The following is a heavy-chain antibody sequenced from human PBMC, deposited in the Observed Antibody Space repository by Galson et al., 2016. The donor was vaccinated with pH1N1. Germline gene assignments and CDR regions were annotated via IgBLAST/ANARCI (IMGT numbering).Heavy chain of an antibody. CDR2: IYTSGST. D-gene: IGHD3-9*01. CDR1: GGSISNFY. CDR3: ARLKDYDILTGFYSNWYFDL. J-gene: IGHJ2*01. V-gene: IGHV4-59*10. Sequence: SETLSLTCAVYGGSISNFYWNWIRQPAGKGLEWIGRIYTSGSTNYNPSLKSRVTMSVDASKKQFSLKLSSLTAADTAMYYCARLKDYDILTGFYSNWYFDLWGRGTLVTVSS.